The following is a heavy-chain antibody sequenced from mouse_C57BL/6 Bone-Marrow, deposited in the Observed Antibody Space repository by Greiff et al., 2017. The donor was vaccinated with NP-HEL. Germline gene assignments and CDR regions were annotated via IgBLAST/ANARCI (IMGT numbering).Heavy chain of an antibody. D-gene: IGHD2-4*01. Sequence: LQESGPELVKPGASVKISCKASGYTLTPYPPPPLHPLPLPFLSFLSTIVTLICSTYYNENFKGKATLTVDTSSSTAYMQLSSLTSEDSAVYFCAREDYYDYGGAWFAYWGQGTLVTVSA. J-gene: IGHJ3*01. V-gene: IGHV1-75*01. CDR1: GYTLTPYP. CDR3: AREDYYDYGGAWFAY. CDR2: IVTLICST.